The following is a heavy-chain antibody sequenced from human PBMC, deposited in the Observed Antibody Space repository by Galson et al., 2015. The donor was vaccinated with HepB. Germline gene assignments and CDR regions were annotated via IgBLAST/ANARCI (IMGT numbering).Heavy chain of an antibody. CDR1: GFTFSSYA. Sequence: SLRLSCAASGFTFSSYAMSWVRQAPGKGLEWVSAISGSGGSTYYADSVKGRFTISRDNSKNTLYLQMNSLRAEDTAVYYCAKAVRPYYYYGMDVWGQGTTVTVSS. D-gene: IGHD3-22*01. J-gene: IGHJ6*02. V-gene: IGHV3-23*01. CDR3: AKAVRPYYYYGMDV. CDR2: ISGSGGST.